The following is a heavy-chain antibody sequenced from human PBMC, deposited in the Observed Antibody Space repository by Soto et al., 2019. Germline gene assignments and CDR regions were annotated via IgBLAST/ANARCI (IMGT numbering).Heavy chain of an antibody. V-gene: IGHV3-23*01. CDR3: AKDLIYGYNSGRPFDS. Sequence: EVQLLESGGGLVQPGGSLRLSWAASGFTFSSFAMTWSPQAPGKGLEWVSAIGSRGDSTYYADSVKGRFTISRDNSKNTLYLQMNSLRAEDTAVYYCAKDLIYGYNSGRPFDSWGQGTLVTVSS. CDR2: IGSRGDST. D-gene: IGHD6-19*01. CDR1: GFTFSSFA. J-gene: IGHJ4*02.